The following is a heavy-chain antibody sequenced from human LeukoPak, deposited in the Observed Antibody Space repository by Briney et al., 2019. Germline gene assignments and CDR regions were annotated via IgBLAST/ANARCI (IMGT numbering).Heavy chain of an antibody. Sequence: PSETLSLTCTVSDGSISRSTYYWGWIRQPPGKGLEWIGSIYYAGSTYYNPSLKSRVTISVDTSKNQFSLKLSSVTAADTAVYYCARGRITMVRGVIILRYYFDYWGQGTLVTVSS. CDR1: DGSISRSTYY. D-gene: IGHD3-10*01. CDR2: IYYAGST. V-gene: IGHV4-39*07. J-gene: IGHJ4*02. CDR3: ARGRITMVRGVIILRYYFDY.